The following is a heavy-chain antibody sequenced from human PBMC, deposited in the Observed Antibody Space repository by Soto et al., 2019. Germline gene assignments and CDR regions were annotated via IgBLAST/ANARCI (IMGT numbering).Heavy chain of an antibody. CDR2: ISSSSSTI. CDR1: GFTFSSYS. J-gene: IGHJ4*02. D-gene: IGHD4-17*01. Sequence: GGSLRLSCAASGFTFSSYSMNWVRQAPGKGLEWVSYISSSSSTIYYADSVKGRFTISRDNAKNSLYLQMNSLRAEDTAVYYCARHRAHDYGDYGRDYWGQGTLVTVSS. CDR3: ARHRAHDYGDYGRDY. V-gene: IGHV3-48*01.